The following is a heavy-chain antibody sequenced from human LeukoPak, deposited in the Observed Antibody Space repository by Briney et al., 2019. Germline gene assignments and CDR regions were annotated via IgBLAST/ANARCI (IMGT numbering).Heavy chain of an antibody. J-gene: IGHJ4*02. CDR3: ARDLLYFDWLAY. D-gene: IGHD3-9*01. CDR2: ISAYNGNT. CDR1: GYTFTSYG. V-gene: IGHV1-18*01. Sequence: ASVKVSCKASGYTFTSYGTSWVRQAPGQGLEWMGWISAYNGNTNYAQKLQGRVTMTTDTSTSTAYMELRSLRSDDTAVYYCARDLLYFDWLAYWGQGTLVTVSS.